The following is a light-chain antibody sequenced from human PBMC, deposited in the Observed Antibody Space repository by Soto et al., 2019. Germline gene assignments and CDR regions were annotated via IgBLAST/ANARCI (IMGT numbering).Light chain of an antibody. Sequence: DIQMTQSPSSLSASVGDRATITCRASQTIASYLHWYQQKPGKAPNLLIYAASSLHSGVPSRFSGSGSGTDFILTISSLQPEDFATYFCHQSYSTPRTFGQGTKVDIK. J-gene: IGKJ1*01. CDR2: AAS. V-gene: IGKV1-39*01. CDR1: QTIASY. CDR3: HQSYSTPRT.